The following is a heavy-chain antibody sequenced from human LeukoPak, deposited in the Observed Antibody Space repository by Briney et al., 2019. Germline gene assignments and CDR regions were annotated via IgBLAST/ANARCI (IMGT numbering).Heavy chain of an antibody. CDR2: ITADSGTT. Sequence: GGSLRLSCAVSGFTFSTKSMNWVRQAPGKGLEWVSYITADSGTTYYADSVKGRFTISRDNAKNSLYLQMNSLRDEDTAVYYCASRDYFDYWGQGTLVTVSS. CDR1: GFTFSTKS. V-gene: IGHV3-48*02. J-gene: IGHJ4*02. CDR3: ASRDYFDY.